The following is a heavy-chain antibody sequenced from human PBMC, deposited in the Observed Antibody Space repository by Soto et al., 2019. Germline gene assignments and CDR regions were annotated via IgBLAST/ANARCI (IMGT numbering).Heavy chain of an antibody. CDR1: GGSISSGVYY. V-gene: IGHV4-31*03. CDR2: IYYSGST. D-gene: IGHD2-15*01. J-gene: IGHJ4*02. CDR3: ARVDIAVAAVDY. Sequence: PSETLSLTCTVSGGSISSGVYYWSWIRQHPGKGLEWIGYIYYSGSTYYNPSLKSRVTISVDTSKNQFSLKLSSVTAADTAVYYCARVDIAVAAVDYWGQGTLVTVSS.